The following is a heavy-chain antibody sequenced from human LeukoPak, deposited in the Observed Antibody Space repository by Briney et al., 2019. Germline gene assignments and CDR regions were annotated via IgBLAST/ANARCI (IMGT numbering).Heavy chain of an antibody. CDR3: ARTYFYDSRGSPNWFDP. CDR2: IIPIFGTA. J-gene: IGHJ5*02. V-gene: IGHV1-69*05. CDR1: GGTFSSYA. D-gene: IGHD3-22*01. Sequence: SVKVSCKASGGTFSSYAISWVRQAPGQGLEWMGGIIPIFGTANYAQKFQGRVTMTRDTSTSTAYMELSSLRSEDTAVYYCARTYFYDSRGSPNWFDPWGQGTLVTVSS.